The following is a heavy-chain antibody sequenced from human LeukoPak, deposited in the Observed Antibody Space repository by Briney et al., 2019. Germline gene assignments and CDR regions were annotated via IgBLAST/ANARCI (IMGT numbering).Heavy chain of an antibody. CDR1: GFTFSSYA. CDR3: AKDAYYYSGYFDC. CDR2: ISYDGSNK. D-gene: IGHD3-10*01. Sequence: GGSLRLSCAASGFTFSSYAMHWVRQAPGKGLEWVAVISYDGSNKYYADSVKGRFTISRDNSKNTLYLQMNSLRAEDTAVYYCAKDAYYYSGYFDCWGQGTLVTVSS. J-gene: IGHJ4*02. V-gene: IGHV3-30*04.